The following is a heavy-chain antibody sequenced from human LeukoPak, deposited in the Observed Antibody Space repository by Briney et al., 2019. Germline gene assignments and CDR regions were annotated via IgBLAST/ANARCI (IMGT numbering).Heavy chain of an antibody. V-gene: IGHV3-23*01. J-gene: IGHJ4*02. CDR1: GWPFSDFA. CDR3: AKDYRTGSPAYYFDY. CDR2: ISRRADRT. Sequence: GGSLRLSCAASGWPFSDFAMSWVRQVVGKGLEWVSGISRRADRTDYADSVKGRFTISRDNSKNTLHLQMNSLRAEDTAIYYCAKDYRTGSPAYYFDYWGQGTLVSVSS. D-gene: IGHD3-16*01.